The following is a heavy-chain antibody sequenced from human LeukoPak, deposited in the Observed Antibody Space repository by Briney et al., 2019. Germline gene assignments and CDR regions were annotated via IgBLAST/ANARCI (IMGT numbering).Heavy chain of an antibody. CDR2: ISGSGGSST. CDR3: AKATCSGASCYRFDY. Sequence: PGGSLRLSRAASGFTFISYAMSWVRQAPGKGLEWVSSISGSGGSSTYYADSVKGRFTISRDNSKNTLYLQMNSLRAEDTAVYYCAKATCSGASCYRFDYWGQGTLVTVSS. V-gene: IGHV3-23*01. D-gene: IGHD2-15*01. CDR1: GFTFISYA. J-gene: IGHJ4*02.